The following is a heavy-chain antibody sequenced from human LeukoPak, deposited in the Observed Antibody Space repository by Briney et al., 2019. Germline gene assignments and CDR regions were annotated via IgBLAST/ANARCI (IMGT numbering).Heavy chain of an antibody. CDR2: IGTAGDT. D-gene: IGHD6-19*01. Sequence: GGSLRLSCAASGFTFSSYDMHWVRQATGRGLEWVSAIGTAGDTYYPGSVKGRFTISRENAKNSLYLQMNSLRAGDTAVYYCARGALLKDIAVAAYYYYGMDVWGQGTTVTVSS. CDR3: ARGALLKDIAVAAYYYYGMDV. V-gene: IGHV3-13*01. CDR1: GFTFSSYD. J-gene: IGHJ6*02.